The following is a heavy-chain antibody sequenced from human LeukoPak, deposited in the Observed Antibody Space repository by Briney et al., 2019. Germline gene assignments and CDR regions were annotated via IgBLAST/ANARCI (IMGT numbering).Heavy chain of an antibody. CDR1: GYTFTSYA. CDR2: INAGNGNT. V-gene: IGHV1-3*01. J-gene: IGHJ4*02. Sequence: GASVKVSCKASGYTFTSYAMHWVRQAPGQRLEWMGWINAGNGNTKYSQKLQGRVTMTTDTSTSTAYMELRSLRSDDTAVYYCARDLVAADYWGQGTLVTVSS. D-gene: IGHD6-19*01. CDR3: ARDLVAADY.